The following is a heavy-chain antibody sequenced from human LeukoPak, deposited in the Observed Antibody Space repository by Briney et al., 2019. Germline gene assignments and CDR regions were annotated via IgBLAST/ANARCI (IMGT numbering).Heavy chain of an antibody. Sequence: SETLSLTCTVSGGSISSYYWSWIRQPPGKGLEWIGYIYYSGSTNYNPSLKSRVTISVDTSKNQFSLKLSSVTAADTAVYYCARDGDGYNYPYYFDYWGQGTLVTVSS. CDR1: GGSISSYY. J-gene: IGHJ4*02. CDR3: ARDGDGYNYPYYFDY. CDR2: IYYSGST. D-gene: IGHD5-24*01. V-gene: IGHV4-59*01.